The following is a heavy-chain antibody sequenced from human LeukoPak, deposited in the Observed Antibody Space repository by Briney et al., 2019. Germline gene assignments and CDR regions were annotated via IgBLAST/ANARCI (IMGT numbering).Heavy chain of an antibody. Sequence: GESLKISCKGSGYSFTSYWIGWVRQMPGKRLEWMGIIYPGDSDTRYSPSFQGQVTISADKSISTAYLQWSSLKASDTAMYYCARSPVYSSSWYYYGMDVWGQGTTVTVSS. V-gene: IGHV5-51*01. D-gene: IGHD6-13*01. CDR2: IYPGDSDT. CDR3: ARSPVYSSSWYYYGMDV. CDR1: GYSFTSYW. J-gene: IGHJ6*02.